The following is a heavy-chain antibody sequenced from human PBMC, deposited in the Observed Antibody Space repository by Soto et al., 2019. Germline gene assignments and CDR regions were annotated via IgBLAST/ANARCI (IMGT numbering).Heavy chain of an antibody. J-gene: IGHJ4*02. CDR3: ARIGGYHGPLDY. D-gene: IGHD2-15*01. CDR1: GVSISSYF. Sequence: LSLPCSVSGVSISSYFWSWIRQPPGRGLEWIGYTYHRGSTNYSPSLKSRVAISLDTSENQFSLKVSSVTAADTAVYYCARIGGYHGPLDYWGQGTPVTASS. CDR2: TYHRGST. V-gene: IGHV4-59*01.